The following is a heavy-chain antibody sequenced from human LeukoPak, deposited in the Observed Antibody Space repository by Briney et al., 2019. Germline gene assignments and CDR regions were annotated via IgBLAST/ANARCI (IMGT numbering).Heavy chain of an antibody. Sequence: PSETLSLTCTVSGGSFSGYYWAWIRQPPGKGLEWIASSHYSGSAYDNPSLKSRALVSEDTSKNQFSLKLRSVTAADTGVYFCARSLHDTLTGFHWFDPWGQGTLVIVSS. J-gene: IGHJ5*02. CDR3: ARSLHDTLTGFHWFDP. V-gene: IGHV4-39*01. D-gene: IGHD3-9*01. CDR2: SHYSGSA. CDR1: GGSFSGYY.